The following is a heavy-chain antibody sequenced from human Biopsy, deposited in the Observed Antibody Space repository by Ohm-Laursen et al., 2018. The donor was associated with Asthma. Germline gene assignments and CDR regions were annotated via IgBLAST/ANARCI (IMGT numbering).Heavy chain of an antibody. CDR2: INPKTGDT. Sequence: ASVKVSCKASGYTFTGYYIHWVRQAPGQGLEWMGRINPKTGDTDYAQKFQGSVTMTRDTSISTAYMELSRLRSDDSALYYCARGRMYFCYGGTCYSDAFDYWGQGTLVTVSS. J-gene: IGHJ4*02. CDR1: GYTFTGYY. D-gene: IGHD2-15*01. V-gene: IGHV1-2*06. CDR3: ARGRMYFCYGGTCYSDAFDY.